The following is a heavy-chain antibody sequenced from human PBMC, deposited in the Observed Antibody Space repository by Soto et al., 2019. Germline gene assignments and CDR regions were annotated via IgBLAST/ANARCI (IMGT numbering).Heavy chain of an antibody. CDR1: GFIFADFW. V-gene: IGHV5-51*01. CDR2: IYPGDSHT. CDR3: AKRAYTPYELRSFDCMDP. Sequence: PGESLKISCKASGFIFADFWIGWVRQMPGKGLEWVGIIYPGDSHTIYSPSLQGQVTISADRSISTFYLQWNSLKPSDTAIYFCAKRAYTPYELRSFDCMDPWGQGTLVTVSS. D-gene: IGHD3-9*01. J-gene: IGHJ5*02.